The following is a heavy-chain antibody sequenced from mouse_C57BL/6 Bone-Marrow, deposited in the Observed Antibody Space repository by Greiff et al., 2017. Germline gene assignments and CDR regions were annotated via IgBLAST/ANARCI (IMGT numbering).Heavy chain of an antibody. Sequence: VQLQQSGAELAKPGASVKLSCKASGYTFTSYWMHWVKQRPGQGLEWIGYINPSSGYPKYNQKFKDKATLTADKSSRTAYMQLISLTYEDSAVYDCARSPRGRAWYFDVWGTGTAVTVSA. CDR1: GYTFTSYW. V-gene: IGHV1-7*01. D-gene: IGHD3-1*01. J-gene: IGHJ1*03. CDR3: ARSPRGRAWYFDV. CDR2: INPSSGYP.